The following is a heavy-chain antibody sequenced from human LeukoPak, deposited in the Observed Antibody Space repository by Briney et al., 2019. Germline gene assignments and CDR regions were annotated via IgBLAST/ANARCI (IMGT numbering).Heavy chain of an antibody. D-gene: IGHD6-13*01. V-gene: IGHV4-59*01. Sequence: PSETLSLTCAVYGGSFSGYYWSWIRQPPGKGLEWIGYIYYSGSTNYNPSLKSRVTISVDTSKNQFSLKLSSVTAADTAVYYCARADPGIAAAGTGWFDYWGQGTLVTVSS. CDR3: ARADPGIAAAGTGWFDY. J-gene: IGHJ4*02. CDR2: IYYSGST. CDR1: GGSFSGYY.